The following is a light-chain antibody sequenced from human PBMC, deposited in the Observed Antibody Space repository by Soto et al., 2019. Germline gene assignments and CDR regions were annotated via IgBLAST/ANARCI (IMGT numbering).Light chain of an antibody. Sequence: QSALTQPPSASGSPGQSVTISCTGTSSDVGGYNYVSWYQRHPGKAPKLMIYEVSKRPSGVPDRFSGCKSGNTASLTVSGLQAEDEADYYCSSYAGSNSYVFGTGTKVTVL. CDR2: EVS. CDR3: SSYAGSNSYV. J-gene: IGLJ1*01. V-gene: IGLV2-8*01. CDR1: SSDVGGYNY.